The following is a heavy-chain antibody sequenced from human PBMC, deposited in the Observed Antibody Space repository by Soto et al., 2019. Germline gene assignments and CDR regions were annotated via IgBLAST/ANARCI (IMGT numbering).Heavy chain of an antibody. Sequence: PGGSLRLSCAASGFTFSSYEMNWVRQAPGKGLEWVSYISSSGSTIYYAGSVKGRFTISRDNAKNSLYLQMNSLRAEDTAVYYCARDSFGDYAFDPWGQGTLVTVS. D-gene: IGHD4-17*01. CDR2: ISSSGSTI. CDR1: GFTFSSYE. CDR3: ARDSFGDYAFDP. J-gene: IGHJ5*02. V-gene: IGHV3-48*03.